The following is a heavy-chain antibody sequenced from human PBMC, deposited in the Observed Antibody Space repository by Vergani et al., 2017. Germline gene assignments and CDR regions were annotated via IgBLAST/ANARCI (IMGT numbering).Heavy chain of an antibody. J-gene: IGHJ4*02. CDR3: AGPQSTSAYYYGGFDY. CDR1: GFTFSTYA. V-gene: IGHV3-23*01. D-gene: IGHD3-22*01. Sequence: EVQLLESGGGLVQPGGSVRLSCAASGFTFSTYAMTWVRQAPGKGLEWVSTISSDGGSTYYADSVKGRFTISRDNSKNTLSLQMNSLTAEDTAIYYCAGPQSTSAYYYGGFDYWGQGILVTVSS. CDR2: ISSDGGST.